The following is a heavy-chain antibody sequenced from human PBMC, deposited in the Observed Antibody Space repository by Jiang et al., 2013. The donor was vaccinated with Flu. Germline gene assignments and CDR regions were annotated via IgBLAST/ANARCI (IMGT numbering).Heavy chain of an antibody. Sequence: PGGSLRLSCAASGFTFSTYEMNWVRQAPGKGLEWVSYITSSGSTIYYADSVKGRFTISRDNAKNSLYLQMNSLRAEDTAVYYCARVVDNYYYYYYMDVWGKGTTVTVSS. CDR2: ITSSGSTI. V-gene: IGHV3-48*03. CDR1: GFTFSTYE. CDR3: ARVVDNYYYYYYMDV. J-gene: IGHJ6*03. D-gene: IGHD6-6*01.